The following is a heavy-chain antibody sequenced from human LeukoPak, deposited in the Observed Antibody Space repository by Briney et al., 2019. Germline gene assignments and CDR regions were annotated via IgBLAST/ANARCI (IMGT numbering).Heavy chain of an antibody. V-gene: IGHV3-48*02. CDR3: ARAVTSYYDSSGYD. CDR2: ISSSSSTI. CDR1: GFTFSNYG. J-gene: IGHJ4*02. Sequence: PGGSQRLSCAASGFTFSNYGMNWVRQAPGKGLEWVSYISSSSSTIYYADSVKGRFTISRDNAKNSLYLQMSSLRDEDTAIYYCARAVTSYYDSSGYDWGQGTLVTVSS. D-gene: IGHD3-22*01.